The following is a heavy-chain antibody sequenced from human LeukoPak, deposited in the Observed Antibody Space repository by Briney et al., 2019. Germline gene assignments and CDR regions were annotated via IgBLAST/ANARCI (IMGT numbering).Heavy chain of an antibody. D-gene: IGHD2-15*01. V-gene: IGHV4-59*12. CDR2: TSHSGST. J-gene: IGHJ5*02. CDR3: ARVVVAAVNWFDP. Sequence: KPSETLSLTCTVSGGSISSYYWSWIRQAPGKGLEWIGETSHSGSTNYNSSFTSRVTILVDKSKNQFYLNLSSVTAADTAVYYCARVVVAAVNWFDPWGQGTLVIVSS. CDR1: GGSISSYY.